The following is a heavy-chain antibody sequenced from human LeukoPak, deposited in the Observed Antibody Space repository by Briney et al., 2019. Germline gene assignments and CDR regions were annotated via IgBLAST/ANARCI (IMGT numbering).Heavy chain of an antibody. D-gene: IGHD2-2*01. CDR1: EYSFNIYW. Sequence: PGESLKISCKTSEYSFNIYWIGWVRQMPGKGLEWMGIIYPGDSDTRYSPSFQGQVTISADKSITTAYLQWSSLKASDTAIYYCARTMGTSTSSTLDYWGQGTLVTVSS. V-gene: IGHV5-51*01. CDR3: ARTMGTSTSSTLDY. CDR2: IYPGDSDT. J-gene: IGHJ4*02.